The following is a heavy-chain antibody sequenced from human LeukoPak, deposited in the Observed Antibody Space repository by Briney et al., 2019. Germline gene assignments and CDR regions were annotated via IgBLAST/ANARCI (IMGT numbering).Heavy chain of an antibody. Sequence: PGGSLRLSCSASGFTFSSYEMNWVRQAPGKGLEWVGRIQSKTDSGTTDYAAPVKGRFTISRDDSKNTLYLQMNSLKTDDTAVYYCTTELYCGGDCYPGAWGQGTLVTVSS. V-gene: IGHV3-15*01. CDR3: TTELYCGGDCYPGA. CDR1: GFTFSSYE. D-gene: IGHD2-21*02. CDR2: IQSKTDSGTT. J-gene: IGHJ5*02.